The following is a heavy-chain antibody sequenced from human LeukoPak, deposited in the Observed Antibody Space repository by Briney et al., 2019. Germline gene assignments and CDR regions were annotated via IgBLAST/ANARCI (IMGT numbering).Heavy chain of an antibody. Sequence: PGGSLRLSCAASGFTFSSYEMNWVRQAPGKGLEGVSYISSSGSTIYYADSVKGRLTISRDNAKNSLYLQMNSLRAEETAVYYCARSPRGVVVPAVVDYWGQGTLVTVSS. V-gene: IGHV3-48*03. J-gene: IGHJ4*02. CDR1: GFTFSSYE. D-gene: IGHD2-2*01. CDR2: ISSSGSTI. CDR3: ARSPRGVVVPAVVDY.